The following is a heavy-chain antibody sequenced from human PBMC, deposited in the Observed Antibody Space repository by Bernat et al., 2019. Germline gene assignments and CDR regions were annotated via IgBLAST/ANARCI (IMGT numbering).Heavy chain of an antibody. CDR2: IYGTGTT. V-gene: IGHV3-66*01. CDR3: AGYGGNSV. CDR1: GFTVSNNH. J-gene: IGHJ4*02. Sequence: EVQVVASGGGLVQPGGSLRLSCAASGFTVSNNHVKWVRQAPGKGLECVSVIYGTGTTYYADYVKGRFTIFRDSSKNTVYLQMNSLRGEDSAIYYCAGYGGNSVWGQGTLVTVSS. D-gene: IGHD2-21*02.